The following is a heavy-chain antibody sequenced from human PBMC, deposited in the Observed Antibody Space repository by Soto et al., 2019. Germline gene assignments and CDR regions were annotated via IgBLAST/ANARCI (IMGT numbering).Heavy chain of an antibody. CDR1: GFTFSSYA. D-gene: IGHD2-21*02. V-gene: IGHV3-30-3*01. CDR3: ARDRGGGDFGYFDY. Sequence: QVQLVESGGGVVQPGRSLRLSCVASGFTFSSYAMHWVRQAPGKGLEWVAVISYDGSNKYYADSVKGRFTISRDNSKNTLYLQMNSLRAEDTAVYYCARDRGGGDFGYFDYWGQGTLVTVSS. CDR2: ISYDGSNK. J-gene: IGHJ4*02.